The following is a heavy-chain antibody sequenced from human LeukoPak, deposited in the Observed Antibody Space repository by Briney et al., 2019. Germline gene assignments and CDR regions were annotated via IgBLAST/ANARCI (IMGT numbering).Heavy chain of an antibody. CDR3: ARVGASYYYYYMDV. CDR1: GVSISSYY. Sequence: PSETLSLTCTVSGVSISSYYWSWIRQPAGKGLEWIGRIYTSGSTNYNPSLKSRVTMSVDTSKNQFSLKLSSVTAADTAVYYCARVGASYYYYYMDVWGKGTTVTVSS. J-gene: IGHJ6*03. V-gene: IGHV4-4*07. D-gene: IGHD1-26*01. CDR2: IYTSGST.